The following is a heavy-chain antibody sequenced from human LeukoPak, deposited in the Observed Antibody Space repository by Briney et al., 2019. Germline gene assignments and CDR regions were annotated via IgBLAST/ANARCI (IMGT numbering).Heavy chain of an antibody. Sequence: GGSLRLSCAASGFTFSRFAMYWVRQAPGKGLEWVAIISNDGSNEYYADSVKGRFTISRDNSKNTLYLQMNSLRAEDTAVYYCAIGQLWLLSYWGQGTLVTVSS. CDR3: AIGQLWLLSY. D-gene: IGHD5-18*01. CDR1: GFTFSRFA. V-gene: IGHV3-30-3*01. CDR2: ISNDGSNE. J-gene: IGHJ4*02.